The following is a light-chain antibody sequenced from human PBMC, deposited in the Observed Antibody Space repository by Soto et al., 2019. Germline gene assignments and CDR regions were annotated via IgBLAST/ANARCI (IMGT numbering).Light chain of an antibody. J-gene: IGLJ1*01. Sequence: QSALTQPASVSGSPGQSIIISCSGTSSNVGSYKLVSWYQQHPGKAPKLMIFEVNKRPSGVSNRFSGSKSGNTASLTISGLKVEDEADYYCCSSGGSPTYVFGTGPKVTVL. CDR3: CSSGGSPTYV. CDR2: EVN. V-gene: IGLV2-23*02. CDR1: SSNVGSYKL.